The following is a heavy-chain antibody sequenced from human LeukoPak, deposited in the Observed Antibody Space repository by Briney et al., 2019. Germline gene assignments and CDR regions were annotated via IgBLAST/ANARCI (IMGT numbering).Heavy chain of an antibody. D-gene: IGHD1-26*01. CDR2: INPNSGGT. Sequence: ASVKVSCKASGGTFRRYAMSWVRQAPGQGLEWMGWINPNSGGTNYAQRFQGRVTMTRDTSISTAYMELSSLRSEDTAVYYCARRRDLYSGSYYPFDYWGQGTLVTVSS. J-gene: IGHJ4*02. CDR3: ARRRDLYSGSYYPFDY. V-gene: IGHV1-2*02. CDR1: GGTFRRYA.